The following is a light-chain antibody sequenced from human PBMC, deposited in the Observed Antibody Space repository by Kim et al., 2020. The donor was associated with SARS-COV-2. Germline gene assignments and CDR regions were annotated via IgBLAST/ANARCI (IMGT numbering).Light chain of an antibody. V-gene: IGLV4-69*01. Sequence: VKLTCTRSSGHSSYAIAWHQQQPEKGPRYLMKLNSDGSHSKGDGIPDRFSGSSSGAERYLTISSLQSEDEADYYCQTWGTGIHWVFGGGTKLTVL. J-gene: IGLJ3*02. CDR3: QTWGTGIHWV. CDR1: SGHSSYA. CDR2: LNSDGSH.